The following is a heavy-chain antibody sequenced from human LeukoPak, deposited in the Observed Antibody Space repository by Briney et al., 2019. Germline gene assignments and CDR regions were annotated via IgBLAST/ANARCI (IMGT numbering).Heavy chain of an antibody. CDR3: ARVGSKWELPLLFDY. Sequence: GGSLRLSCAASVFTVSSNYMSWVRQAPGKGLEWVSVIYSGGSTYYADSVKGRFTISRDNSKNTLYLQMNSLRAEDTAVYYCARVGSKWELPLLFDYWGQGTLVTVSS. V-gene: IGHV3-53*01. J-gene: IGHJ4*02. CDR2: IYSGGST. D-gene: IGHD1-26*01. CDR1: VFTVSSNY.